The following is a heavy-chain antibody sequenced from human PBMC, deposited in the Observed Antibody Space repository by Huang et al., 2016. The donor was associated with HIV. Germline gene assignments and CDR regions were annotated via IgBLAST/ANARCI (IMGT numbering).Heavy chain of an antibody. V-gene: IGHV4-34*02. Sequence: QVHLQQWGAGLLKSAETLSLTCAVYGGSLSGYYWSWLRQTPGKGLEWIGEVKHLGSPNYTPSLKSRVSISMDGSKKQFSLKLRSISDADTAVYFCARDATKNPRGWFDPWGQGTLVTVSS. J-gene: IGHJ5*02. CDR2: VKHLGSP. CDR3: ARDATKNPRGWFDP. CDR1: GGSLSGYY. D-gene: IGHD3-10*01.